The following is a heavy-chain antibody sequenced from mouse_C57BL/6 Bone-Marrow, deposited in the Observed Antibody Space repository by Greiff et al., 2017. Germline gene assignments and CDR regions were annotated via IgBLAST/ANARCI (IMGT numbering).Heavy chain of an antibody. J-gene: IGHJ4*01. D-gene: IGHD2-5*01. CDR3: ARPYYSNYVNAMDY. Sequence: VQLQQPGAELVKPGASVKLSCKASGYTFTSYWMHWVKQRPGQGLEWIGMIHPNSGSTNYNEKFKSKGTLTVDKSSSTAYMQLSSLTSEDSAVYYCARPYYSNYVNAMDYWGQGTSVTVSS. V-gene: IGHV1-64*01. CDR1: GYTFTSYW. CDR2: IHPNSGST.